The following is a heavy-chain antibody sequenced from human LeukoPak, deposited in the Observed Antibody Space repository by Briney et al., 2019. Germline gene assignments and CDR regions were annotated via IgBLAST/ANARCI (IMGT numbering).Heavy chain of an antibody. D-gene: IGHD3-22*01. V-gene: IGHV4-30-4*01. Sequence: PSETLSLTCTVSGGYFSSGAFYWSWIRQPPGKGLEWIGYIYYSGSTYYNPSLKSRVAISVDTSKNQFSLKLSSVTAADTAVYYCARVPYYYDSGGYSYRWFDYWGQGTLVTVSS. CDR2: IYYSGST. J-gene: IGHJ4*02. CDR1: GGYFSSGAFY. CDR3: ARVPYYYDSGGYSYRWFDY.